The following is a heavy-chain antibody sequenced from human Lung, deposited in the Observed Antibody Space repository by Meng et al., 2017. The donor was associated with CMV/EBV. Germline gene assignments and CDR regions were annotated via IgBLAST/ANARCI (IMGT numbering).Heavy chain of an antibody. CDR3: ARVYYDTSGSSHYFDF. CDR1: GYTFTGYY. J-gene: IGHJ4*01. D-gene: IGHD3-22*01. CDR2: INPYTGGT. Sequence: ASVXVSXKASGYTFTGYYMHWVRQAPGQGLEWMGWINPYTGGTNYPQKFQGRVTITRDTSISTAYMDLSRLRSDDTAVYYCARVYYDTSGSSHYFDFWGQGTXVTVSS. V-gene: IGHV1-2*02.